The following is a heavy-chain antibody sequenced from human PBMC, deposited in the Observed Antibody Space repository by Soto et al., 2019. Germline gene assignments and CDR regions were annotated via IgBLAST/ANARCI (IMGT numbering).Heavy chain of an antibody. D-gene: IGHD5-12*01. V-gene: IGHV6-1*01. CDR2: TYYRSKWYN. Sequence: PSQTLSLTCAISGDSVSSNSAAWNWIRQSPSRGLEWLGRTYYRSKWYNDYAVSVKSRITINPDTSKNQFSLQLNSVTPEDTAVYYCARAIEGYDFEYLSVSKYYYYGMDVWGQGTTVTVSS. J-gene: IGHJ6*02. CDR3: ARAIEGYDFEYLSVSKYYYYGMDV. CDR1: GDSVSSNSAA.